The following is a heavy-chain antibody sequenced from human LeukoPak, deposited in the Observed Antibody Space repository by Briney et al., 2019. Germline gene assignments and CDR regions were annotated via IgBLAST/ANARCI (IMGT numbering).Heavy chain of an antibody. J-gene: IGHJ3*02. D-gene: IGHD3-22*01. V-gene: IGHV4-59*11. CDR1: GGGSINGHY. CDR3: ARLLDNDSSGDPDTFDM. CDR2: VSYAGRT. Sequence: SETLSLTCTVSGGGSINGHYWSWIRQPPGDGLEWIGLVSYAGRTKYNPSLQSRVPISVATSENNFPLKLTSVTTADTAVYYCARLLDNDSSGDPDTFDMWGQGTVVIVSS.